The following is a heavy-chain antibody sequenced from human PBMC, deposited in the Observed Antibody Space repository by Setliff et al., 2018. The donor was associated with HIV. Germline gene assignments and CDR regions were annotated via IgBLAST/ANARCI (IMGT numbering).Heavy chain of an antibody. Sequence: ASVKVSCKASVYTFTNYNINWVRQATGQGLEWMGWMNPHSGNTGYAQKFQGRVTMTRNTSISTAYMELSSLRSEDTAVYYCARGDVVQVVTAGVDNWGHGTLVTVSS. V-gene: IGHV1-8*02. CDR3: ARGDVVQVVTAGVDN. J-gene: IGHJ4*01. CDR2: MNPHSGNT. CDR1: VYTFTNYN. D-gene: IGHD2-21*02.